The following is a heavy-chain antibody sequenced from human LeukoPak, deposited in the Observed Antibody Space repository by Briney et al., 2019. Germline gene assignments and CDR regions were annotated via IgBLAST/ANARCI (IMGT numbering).Heavy chain of an antibody. CDR1: GFTFRSYW. J-gene: IGHJ4*02. D-gene: IGHD5-18*01. CDR2: TKQDGSEK. Sequence: GGSLRLSCAASGFTFRSYWMTWVRQAPEKGLEWVANTKQDGSEKYYVDSVKGRFTISRDNSKNSLYLQMNSLRAEDTAMYYCARALYSYGVLDYWGQGTLVSVSS. V-gene: IGHV3-7*02. CDR3: ARALYSYGVLDY.